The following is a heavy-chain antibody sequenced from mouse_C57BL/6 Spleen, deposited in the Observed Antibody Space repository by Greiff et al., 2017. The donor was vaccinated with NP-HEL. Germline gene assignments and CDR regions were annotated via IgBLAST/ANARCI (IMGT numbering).Heavy chain of an antibody. CDR3: ARKGYDRRPDAMDY. V-gene: IGHV1-52*01. CDR2: FDPSDSET. CDR1: GYTFTSYW. D-gene: IGHD2-2*01. J-gene: IGHJ4*01. Sequence: QVQLQQPGAELVRPGSSVKLSCKASGYTFTSYWMHWVKQRPIQGLEWIGNFDPSDSETHYNQKFKDKATLTVDKSSSTAYMQLSRLTSEDSAVYYCARKGYDRRPDAMDYWGQGTSVTVSS.